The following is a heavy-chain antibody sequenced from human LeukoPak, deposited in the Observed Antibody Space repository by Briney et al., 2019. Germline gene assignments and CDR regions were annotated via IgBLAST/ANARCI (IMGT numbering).Heavy chain of an antibody. CDR2: IKSETNRGTT. V-gene: IGHV3-15*01. CDR3: AKPTVGSGSHYGLDV. CDR1: GFTFSNAW. D-gene: IGHD3-10*01. Sequence: PGGSLRLSWPASGFTFSNAWMSWVRQAPGKGLEWVGRIKSETNRGTTDYAGPVKGRFTISRDDSKNTLYLQMNSLKTEDTAVYYCAKPTVGSGSHYGLDVWGKGTTVTVSS. J-gene: IGHJ6*04.